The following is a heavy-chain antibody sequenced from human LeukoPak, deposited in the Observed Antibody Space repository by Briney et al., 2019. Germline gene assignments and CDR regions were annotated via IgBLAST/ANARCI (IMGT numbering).Heavy chain of an antibody. CDR1: GYSISSGYY. V-gene: IGHV4-38-2*01. CDR3: ATDYMGYMDV. J-gene: IGHJ6*03. CDR2: IYHSGST. Sequence: SETLSLTCALSGYSISSGYYWGWIRQPPGKGLEWIGSIYHSGSTYYNPSLKSRVTISVDTSKNQFSLKLSSVTAADTAVYYCATDYMGYMDVWGKGTTVTVSS. D-gene: IGHD4-11*01.